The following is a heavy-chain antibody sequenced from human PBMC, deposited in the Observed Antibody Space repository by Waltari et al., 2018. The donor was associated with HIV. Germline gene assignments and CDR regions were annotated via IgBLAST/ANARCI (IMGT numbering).Heavy chain of an antibody. CDR2: IYNNGDT. CDR1: GGSISSHY. V-gene: IGHV4-59*11. CDR3: AREAHCSGGTCYRPY. J-gene: IGHJ4*02. Sequence: QVQLQESGPGLVKPSETLSLTCTVSGGSISSHYWSWIRQSPGRGLEWIGYIYNNGDTNYSPSFRSRVTISLDTSKSQFFLKLRYVTAADTAVYYCAREAHCSGGTCYRPYWGQGALVTVSS. D-gene: IGHD2-15*01.